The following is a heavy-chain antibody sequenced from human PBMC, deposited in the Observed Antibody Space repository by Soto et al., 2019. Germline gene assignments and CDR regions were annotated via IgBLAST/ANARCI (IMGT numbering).Heavy chain of an antibody. CDR1: GFSLSTSGVG. J-gene: IGHJ6*02. D-gene: IGHD5-12*01. CDR3: AHSRRLSGYEYYYYYYAMDV. CDR2: IYWDDDK. Sequence: QITLKESGPTLVKPTQTLTLTCTFSGFSLSTSGVGVGWIRQPPGKALEWLALIYWDDDKRYSPSLKSRLTITKDTSKNQVVRTMTHMDPVDTATYYCAHSRRLSGYEYYYYYYAMDVWGQGTTVTVSS. V-gene: IGHV2-5*02.